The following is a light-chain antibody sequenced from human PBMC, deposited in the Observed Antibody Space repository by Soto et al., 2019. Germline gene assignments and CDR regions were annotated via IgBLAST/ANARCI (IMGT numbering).Light chain of an antibody. J-gene: IGKJ1*01. CDR1: QSVLYSSNNKNY. V-gene: IGKV4-1*01. CDR2: WAS. CDR3: QQYYRPWT. Sequence: DIVMTQSPDSLAVSLGERATINCKSSQSVLYSSNNKNYLAWYQQKPGQPPKLLISWASTRESGVPDRFSGSGSGTDFNLTISSLQAEDVAVYYCQQYYRPWTFGQGTKVEIK.